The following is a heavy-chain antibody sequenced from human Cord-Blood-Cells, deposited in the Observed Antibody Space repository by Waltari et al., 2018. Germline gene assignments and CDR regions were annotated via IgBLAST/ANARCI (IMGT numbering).Heavy chain of an antibody. CDR1: GYTFTGYY. J-gene: IGHJ5*02. CDR3: ARGEGITMVRGVILDP. Sequence: QVQLVQSGAEVKKPGASVKVSCKASGYTFTGYYMNWVRQAPGQGLEWMGWINPNSGGTNYAQKFQGWVTMTRDTSISTAYMELSRLRSDDTAVYYCARGEGITMVRGVILDPWGQGTLVTVSS. V-gene: IGHV1-2*04. D-gene: IGHD3-10*01. CDR2: INPNSGGT.